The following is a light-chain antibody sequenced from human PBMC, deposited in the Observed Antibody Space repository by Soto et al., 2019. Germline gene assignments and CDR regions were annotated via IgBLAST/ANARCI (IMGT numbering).Light chain of an antibody. CDR1: SSDVGAYKY. Sequence: QSALTQPPSASGSPGQSVTISCTGTSSDVGAYKYVSWYQQYPGKAPKLMIYEDSKRPSGVPDRFSGSKSGNTASLTVSGLEAEDEADYYCTSYVGSDIWVFGGGTKLTVL. CDR3: TSYVGSDIWV. CDR2: EDS. J-gene: IGLJ3*02. V-gene: IGLV2-8*01.